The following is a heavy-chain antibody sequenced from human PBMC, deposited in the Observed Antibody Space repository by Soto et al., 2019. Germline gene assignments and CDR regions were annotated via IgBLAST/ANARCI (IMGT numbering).Heavy chain of an antibody. J-gene: IGHJ5*02. Sequence: PGESLRLSCAASGFTFSSYSMNWVRQAPGKGLEWVSSISSSSSFIYYADSVKGRFTISRDNAKNSLYLQMNSLSAEDTAVYSCSRGIVYDIFTGYFGAWGQGTLVTVSS. CDR1: GFTFSSYS. CDR2: ISSSSSFI. D-gene: IGHD3-9*01. CDR3: SRGIVYDIFTGYFGA. V-gene: IGHV3-21*01.